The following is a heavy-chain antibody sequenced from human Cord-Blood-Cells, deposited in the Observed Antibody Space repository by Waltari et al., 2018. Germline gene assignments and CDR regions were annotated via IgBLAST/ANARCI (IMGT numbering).Heavy chain of an antibody. J-gene: IGHJ4*02. CDR2: IYYRGST. CDR1: GGSISSSSYY. V-gene: IGHV4-39*01. Sequence: QLQLQESGPGLVKPSETLSLTCTVSGGSISSSSYYWGWIRQPPGKGLEWIGSIYYRGSTYYNPSLKSRVTISVDTSKNQFSLKLSSVTAADTAVYYCARHREGQWLKNWGQGTLVTVSS. D-gene: IGHD6-19*01. CDR3: ARHREGQWLKN.